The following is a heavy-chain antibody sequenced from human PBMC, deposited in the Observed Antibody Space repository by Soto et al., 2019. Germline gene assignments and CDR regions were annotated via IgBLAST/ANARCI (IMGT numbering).Heavy chain of an antibody. V-gene: IGHV4-34*01. D-gene: IGHD3-10*01. J-gene: IGHJ6*03. Sequence: QVHLQQWGAGLVRPSEALFLTCAVYGGSLNGFQWSWMRQAPGKRLEGIGQIDHGGSANYNPSLKSRVILSVDSSKIQLSLTVTSVTASDSAVYYCAQEVPGTDYYYKDVWVKGTTVTVSS. CDR2: IDHGGSA. CDR3: AQEVPGTDYYYKDV. CDR1: GGSLNGFQ.